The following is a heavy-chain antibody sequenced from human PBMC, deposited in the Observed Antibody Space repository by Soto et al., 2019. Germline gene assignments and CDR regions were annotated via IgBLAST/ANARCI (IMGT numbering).Heavy chain of an antibody. CDR1: GGSFSGYY. CDR3: ARESHDILTGPPWVWYFDL. J-gene: IGHJ2*01. CDR2: INDRGPI. V-gene: IGHV4-34*01. D-gene: IGHD3-9*01. Sequence: QVQLQQWGAGPLRPLETLSLTCGVSGGSFSGYYWAWIRQSPGQGLEWIGEINDRGPINYNPSLKSRFSISVDTSKNHYSLNLRSVTAADTAVYYCARESHDILTGPPWVWYFDLWGRGTLVTVSS.